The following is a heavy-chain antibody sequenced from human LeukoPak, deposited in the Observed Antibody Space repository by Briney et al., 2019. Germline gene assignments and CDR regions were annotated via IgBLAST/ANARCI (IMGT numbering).Heavy chain of an antibody. D-gene: IGHD4-17*01. CDR1: NGSISSYY. Sequence: SETLSLTCTVSNGSISSYYWSWIRQPPGKGLEWIGYIYYSGSTNYNPSLKSRVTISVDTSKNQFSLKLSSVTAADTAVYYCARHWDYGDYVLDAFDIWGQGTMVTVSS. CDR3: ARHWDYGDYVLDAFDI. J-gene: IGHJ3*02. CDR2: IYYSGST. V-gene: IGHV4-59*08.